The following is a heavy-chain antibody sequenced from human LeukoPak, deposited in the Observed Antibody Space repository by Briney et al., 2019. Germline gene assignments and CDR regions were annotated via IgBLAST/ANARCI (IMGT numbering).Heavy chain of an antibody. CDR1: GGSISSYY. CDR3: ARLAVDAVAGTGRWFDP. D-gene: IGHD6-19*01. Sequence: SETLSLTCTVSGGSISSYYWSWIRQPPGKGLGWIGYINYSGSTNYNPSLKSRVTISVDTSKNQFSLKLSSVTAADTAGYYCARLAVDAVAGTGRWFDPWGQGTLVTVSS. CDR2: INYSGST. V-gene: IGHV4-59*08. J-gene: IGHJ5*02.